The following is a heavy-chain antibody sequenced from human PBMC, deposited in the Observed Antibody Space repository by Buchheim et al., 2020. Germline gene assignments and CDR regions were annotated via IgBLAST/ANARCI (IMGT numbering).Heavy chain of an antibody. CDR3: ARDALTGYSGYDTRPYYFDY. Sequence: QVQLVQSGAEVKKPGASVKASCKASGYTFTSYYMHWVRQAPGQGLEWMGIINPSGGSTSYAQKFQGRVTMTRDTYTSTVYMELSSLRSEDTAVYCCARDALTGYSGYDTRPYYFDYWGQGTL. V-gene: IGHV1-46*01. CDR1: GYTFTSYY. CDR2: INPSGGST. J-gene: IGHJ4*02. D-gene: IGHD5-12*01.